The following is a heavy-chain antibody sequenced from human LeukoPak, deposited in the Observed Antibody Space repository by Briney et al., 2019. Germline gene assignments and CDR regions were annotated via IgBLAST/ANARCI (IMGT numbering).Heavy chain of an antibody. CDR2: IPHDGSNY. CDR1: GITFSTYG. D-gene: IGHD6-13*01. V-gene: IGHV3-30*18. Sequence: GGSLRLSCADSGITFSTYGIHWVRQVPGKGLEWVAVIPHDGSNYYYADSVKGRFTISRDNSKNTLYLQMNSLRTEDTAVYYCAKATGSSWYYFDDWGLGTLVTVSS. CDR3: AKATGSSWYYFDD. J-gene: IGHJ4*02.